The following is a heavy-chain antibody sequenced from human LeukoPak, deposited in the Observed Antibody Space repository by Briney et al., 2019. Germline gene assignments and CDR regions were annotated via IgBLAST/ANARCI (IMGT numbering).Heavy chain of an antibody. D-gene: IGHD6-6*01. CDR2: INPSGGST. CDR1: GYTFTSYY. CDR3: ARDQGDGSSGYYFDY. V-gene: IGHV1-46*03. J-gene: IGHJ4*02. Sequence: GASVKVSCKXSGYTFTSYYMHWVRQAPGQGLEWMGIINPSGGSTSYAQKFQGRVTMTRDTSTSTVYMELSSLRSEDTAVYYCARDQGDGSSGYYFDYWGQGTLVTVSS.